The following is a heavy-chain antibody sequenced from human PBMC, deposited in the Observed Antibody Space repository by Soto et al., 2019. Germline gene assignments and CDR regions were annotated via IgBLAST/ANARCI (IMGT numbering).Heavy chain of an antibody. CDR1: GGSISSGDYY. CDR3: ARQRTSVVTQAYFDS. D-gene: IGHD2-21*02. V-gene: IGHV4-39*01. Sequence: PSETLSLTCTVSGGSISSGDYYWGWIRQPPGKGLEWIGSIYYSGSTYNNPSLKSRVSMSVDTSKNQFSLKLRSVTAADTALYYCARQRTSVVTQAYFDSWGQGSLVTVSS. CDR2: IYYSGST. J-gene: IGHJ4*02.